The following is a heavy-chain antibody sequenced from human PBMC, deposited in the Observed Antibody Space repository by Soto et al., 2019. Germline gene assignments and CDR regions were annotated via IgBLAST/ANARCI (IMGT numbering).Heavy chain of an antibody. CDR1: GGTFSRNA. D-gene: IGHD6-19*01. CDR3: AQTLWLGVAGPGRFDL. V-gene: IGHV1-69*12. CDR2: ITPIFGTA. Sequence: QVQLVQSGTEVKKPGSSVKVSCKASGGTFSRNAINWVRQAPGQGLEWMGGITPIFGTANYAQKFQGRVTITADESTSTAYMQLSSLRSEDMAVYYCAQTLWLGVAGPGRFDLWGRGTLVTVSS. J-gene: IGHJ2*01.